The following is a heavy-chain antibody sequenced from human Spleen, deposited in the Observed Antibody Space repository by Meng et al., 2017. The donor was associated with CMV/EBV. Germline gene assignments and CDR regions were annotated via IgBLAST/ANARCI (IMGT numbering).Heavy chain of an antibody. CDR3: ARDQSGYYFDH. CDR2: VSNDGSYT. Sequence: LFCAASGFTYSTYDMHWVRQAPGKGLEWVTVVSNDGSYTYYASSVRVRFTISRDNSKNTLYLQMNSLRAEDTAVYYCARDQSGYYFDHWGRGALVTVSS. J-gene: IGHJ4*02. D-gene: IGHD3-22*01. V-gene: IGHV3-30*04. CDR1: GFTYSTYD.